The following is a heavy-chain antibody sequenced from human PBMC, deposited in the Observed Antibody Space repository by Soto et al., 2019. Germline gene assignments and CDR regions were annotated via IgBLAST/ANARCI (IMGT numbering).Heavy chain of an antibody. Sequence: QVQLVQSGAEVKKPGSSVNVSCKDSGGTFSTYSMFWVRQAPGQGLEWMGRIIPMLGILNYAQRFQDRVTITADTSTATAHMELSSLRSEDTALYYCTIGSWSGEVFDIWGQGTMVTVSS. CDR3: TIGSWSGEVFDI. V-gene: IGHV1-69*02. CDR1: GGTFSTYS. CDR2: IIPMLGIL. D-gene: IGHD2-21*01. J-gene: IGHJ3*02.